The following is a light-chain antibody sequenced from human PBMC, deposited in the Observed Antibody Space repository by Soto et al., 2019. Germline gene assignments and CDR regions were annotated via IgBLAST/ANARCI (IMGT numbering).Light chain of an antibody. CDR2: AVS. CDR1: QRMSSY. J-gene: IGKJ2*01. CDR3: QQSYSTPYT. Sequence: DIQITQSPSSLSASVGDRVTITCRASQRMSSYLNWYQQKPGKAPNPLIYAVSSLQSGVPSRFSVSGSVTDFTLTISSLQPEDFATYYCQQSYSTPYTFGQGTKLEI. V-gene: IGKV1-39*01.